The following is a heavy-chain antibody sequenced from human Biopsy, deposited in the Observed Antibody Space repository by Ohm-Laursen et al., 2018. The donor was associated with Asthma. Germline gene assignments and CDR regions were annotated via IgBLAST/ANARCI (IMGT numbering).Heavy chain of an antibody. CDR2: IYSGGTS. D-gene: IGHD3-22*01. CDR3: ARGDSSNWSHYYFDY. V-gene: IGHV3-53*01. J-gene: IGHJ4*02. Sequence: SLRLSCTASGFAVSSDYMFWVRQAPGKGLEWVSVIYSGGTSHTADSARGRFTISRDYSKNTLYLQMHSLRAEDTAVYYCARGDSSNWSHYYFDYWGQGTLVTVSS. CDR1: GFAVSSDY.